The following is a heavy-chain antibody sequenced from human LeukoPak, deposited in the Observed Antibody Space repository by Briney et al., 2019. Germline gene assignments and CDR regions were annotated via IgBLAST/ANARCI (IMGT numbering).Heavy chain of an antibody. V-gene: IGHV3-30-3*01. D-gene: IGHD6-13*01. CDR1: GFTFSSYA. CDR3: AKDKRVYIAAAGTEIDY. CDR2: ISYDGSNK. J-gene: IGHJ4*02. Sequence: GSLRLSCAASGFTFSSYAMHWVRQAPGKGLEWVAVISYDGSNKYYADSVKGRFTISRDNSKNTLYLQMNSLRAEDTAVYYCAKDKRVYIAAAGTEIDYWGQGTLVTVPS.